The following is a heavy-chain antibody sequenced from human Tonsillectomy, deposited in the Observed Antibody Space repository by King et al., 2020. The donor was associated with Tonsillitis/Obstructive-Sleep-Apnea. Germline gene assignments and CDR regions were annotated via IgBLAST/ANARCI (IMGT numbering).Heavy chain of an antibody. J-gene: IGHJ4*02. CDR2: VNHSGST. D-gene: IGHD1-26*01. CDR1: GGSFRGYY. V-gene: IGHV4-34*01. Sequence: VQLQQWGAGLLKPSESLSLTCAVYGGSFRGYYWSWIRQSPGKGLEWIGQVNHSGSTNYNPSLKSRLTISVDTSKNQFSLKLTSVTAADTAVYYCARGWEYRAYDVGTFDYWSQGTLVTVSS. CDR3: ARGWEYRAYDVGTFDY.